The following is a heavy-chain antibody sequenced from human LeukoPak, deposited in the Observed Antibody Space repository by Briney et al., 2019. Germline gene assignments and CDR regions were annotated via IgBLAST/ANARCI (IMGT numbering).Heavy chain of an antibody. CDR1: GGSISSSSYY. CDR2: IYYSGST. V-gene: IGHV4-39*01. CDR3: ARRFTMIGRYFDL. D-gene: IGHD3-22*01. Sequence: SETLSLTCTVSGGSISSSSYYWGWIRRPPGKGLEWIGSIYYSGSTYYNPSLKSRVTISVDTSKNQFSLKLSSVTAADTAVYYCARRFTMIGRYFDLWGRGTLVTVSS. J-gene: IGHJ2*01.